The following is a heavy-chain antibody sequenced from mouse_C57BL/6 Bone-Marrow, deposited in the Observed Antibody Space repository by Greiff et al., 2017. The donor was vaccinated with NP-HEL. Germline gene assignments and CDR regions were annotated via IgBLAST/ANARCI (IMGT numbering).Heavy chain of an antibody. D-gene: IGHD2-4*01. J-gene: IGHJ4*01. Sequence: EVKVVESGGGLVQSGRSLRLSCATSGFTFSDFYMEWVRQAPGKGLEWIAASRNKANDYTTEYSASVKGRFIVSRDTSQSILYLQMNALRAEDTAIYYCARDAYDYDGNYYAMDYWGQGTSVTVSS. V-gene: IGHV7-1*01. CDR1: GFTFSDFY. CDR3: ARDAYDYDGNYYAMDY. CDR2: SRNKANDYTT.